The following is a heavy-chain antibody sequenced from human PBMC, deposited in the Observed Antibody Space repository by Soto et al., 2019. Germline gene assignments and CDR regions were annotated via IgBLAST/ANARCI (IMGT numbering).Heavy chain of an antibody. CDR1: GDSISSSSSYY. J-gene: IGHJ4*02. D-gene: IGHD3-3*01. CDR2: VYHSGKT. CDR3: ARLWSGYYFDF. V-gene: IGHV4-39*01. Sequence: QLQLQESGPGLVKPSETLSLTSTVSGDSISSSSSYYWVWIRQPPGKGLEWIGSVYHSGKTYYNPSLRSRVTISVDTSKNQFSLNVTSVTAADTAVYYCARLWSGYYFDFWGQGIVVTVSS.